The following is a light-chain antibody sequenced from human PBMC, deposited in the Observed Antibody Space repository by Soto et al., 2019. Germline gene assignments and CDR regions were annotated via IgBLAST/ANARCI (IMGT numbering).Light chain of an antibody. CDR1: QSVLYSANNENY. V-gene: IGKV4-1*01. CDR3: QESATTRWA. CDR2: WAS. Sequence: DIVMTQSPGSLAVSLGERATINCKSSQSVLYSANNENYLAWYQQKPGQPPKLLIHWASTRESGVPDRFSGSGSGTDFALTISSLHPEDFATFYCQESATTRWAFGQGTKVDIK. J-gene: IGKJ1*01.